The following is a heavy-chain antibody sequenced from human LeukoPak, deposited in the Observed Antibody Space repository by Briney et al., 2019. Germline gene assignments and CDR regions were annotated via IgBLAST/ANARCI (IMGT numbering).Heavy chain of an antibody. Sequence: PGGSLRLSCAAFSGFAMSWARQAPGEGLEWVSTITGRSDKTYYTDSVKGRFVTSRDNSKDTLYLQMNSLRAEDTALYYCAKGGWLDDLGQGALVTVSA. CDR1: SGFA. J-gene: IGHJ4*02. V-gene: IGHV3-23*01. CDR3: AKGGWLDD. CDR2: ITGRSDKT. D-gene: IGHD6-19*01.